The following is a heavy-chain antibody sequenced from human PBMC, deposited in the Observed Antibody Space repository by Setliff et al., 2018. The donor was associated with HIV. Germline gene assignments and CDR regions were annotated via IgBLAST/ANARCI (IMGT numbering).Heavy chain of an antibody. V-gene: IGHV1-46*01. D-gene: IGHD3-22*01. Sequence: ASSEVSCKASGYTFTRNQIHWVRQAPGQGLEWMGIINPSGGSAAYAEKFRGRVTMTSDTSTNTVYMELRSLRSEETAVFYCARDGGDGSGYYYADYWGQGTLVTVSS. CDR2: INPSGGSA. J-gene: IGHJ4*02. CDR3: ARDGGDGSGYYYADY. CDR1: GYTFTRNQ.